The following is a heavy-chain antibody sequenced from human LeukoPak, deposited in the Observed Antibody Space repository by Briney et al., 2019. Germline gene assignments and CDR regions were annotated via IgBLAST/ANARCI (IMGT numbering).Heavy chain of an antibody. J-gene: IGHJ5*02. CDR3: ARGRTYRSSSWFDP. D-gene: IGHD6-6*01. Sequence: ASETLSLTCTVSGGSISNYYWSWIRQPPGKGLEWIGYISYSENTNYNPSLKSRVTISVDTPKNQFSLKLSSVTAADTAVYYCARGRTYRSSSWFDPWGQGTLVTVSS. CDR1: GGSISNYY. CDR2: ISYSENT. V-gene: IGHV4-59*01.